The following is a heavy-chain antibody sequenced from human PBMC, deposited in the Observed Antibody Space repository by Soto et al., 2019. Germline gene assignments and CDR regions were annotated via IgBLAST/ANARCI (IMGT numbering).Heavy chain of an antibody. D-gene: IGHD1-1*01. Sequence: QLQLQESGPGLVKPSETLSLTCTVSGGSISSTNYYWGWIRQPPGKGLEWIGTLYYSGGTYYSPSLKSRVTISVDTSKNHFSLKLSSVTAADTAVYYCARQGGPRAATSGTFDYWGQGTLVTVSS. CDR1: GGSISSTNYY. J-gene: IGHJ4*02. CDR3: ARQGGPRAATSGTFDY. CDR2: LYYSGGT. V-gene: IGHV4-39*01.